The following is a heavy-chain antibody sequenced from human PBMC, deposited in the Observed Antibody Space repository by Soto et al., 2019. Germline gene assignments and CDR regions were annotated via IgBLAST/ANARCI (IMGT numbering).Heavy chain of an antibody. CDR3: ARGLNGYLHYFDY. J-gene: IGHJ4*02. CDR1: GYTFTSYA. V-gene: IGHV1-3*01. D-gene: IGHD5-18*01. Sequence: QVQFVQSGAEVKKPGASVKVSCKASGYTFTSYAMHWVHQAPGQRLEWMGWINAGNGNTKYSQKFQGRVTITRDTSASTAYMELSSLRSEHTAVYYCARGLNGYLHYFDYWGQGTLVTVSS. CDR2: INAGNGNT.